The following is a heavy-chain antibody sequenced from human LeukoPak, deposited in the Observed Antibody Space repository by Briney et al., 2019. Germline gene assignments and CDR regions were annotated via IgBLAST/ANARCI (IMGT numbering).Heavy chain of an antibody. CDR1: GYTFTSYA. D-gene: IGHD3-16*02. Sequence: GASVKVSCKASGYTFTSYAISWVRQAPGQGLEWMGGVIPIFGTANYAQKFQGRVTITADESTSTAYMELSSLRSEDTAVYYCASSMITFGGVIATTFDYWGQGTLVTVSS. CDR3: ASSMITFGGVIATTFDY. CDR2: VIPIFGTA. V-gene: IGHV1-69*13. J-gene: IGHJ4*02.